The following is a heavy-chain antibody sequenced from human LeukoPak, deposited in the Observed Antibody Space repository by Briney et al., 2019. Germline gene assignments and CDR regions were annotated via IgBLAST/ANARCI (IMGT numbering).Heavy chain of an antibody. CDR3: VRERDSSAYFDY. J-gene: IGHJ4*02. CDR2: IYTSGST. D-gene: IGHD3-22*01. V-gene: IGHV4-4*07. CDR1: GGSISGYY. Sequence: SETLSLTCTVSGGSISGYYWSWIRQPAGKGLEWIGRIYTSGSTTCNPSLKSRVNMSVDTSKNQFSLKLSSVTAADTAVYYCVRERDSSAYFDYWGQGTLVTVSS.